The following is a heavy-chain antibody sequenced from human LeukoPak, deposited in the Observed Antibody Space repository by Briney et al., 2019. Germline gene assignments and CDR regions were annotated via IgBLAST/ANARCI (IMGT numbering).Heavy chain of an antibody. J-gene: IGHJ4*02. Sequence: SETLSLTCAVYGGSFSGYYWSWIRQPPGKGLEWIGEINHSGSTNYNPSLKSRVTISADTSKNQFSLKLSSVTAADTAVYYCASRNYYDSSGYYSDYWGQGTLVTVSS. D-gene: IGHD3-22*01. CDR3: ASRNYYDSSGYYSDY. V-gene: IGHV4-34*01. CDR1: GGSFSGYY. CDR2: INHSGST.